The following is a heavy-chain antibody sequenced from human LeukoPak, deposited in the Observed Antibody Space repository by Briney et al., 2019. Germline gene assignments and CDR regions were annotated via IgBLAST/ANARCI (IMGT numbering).Heavy chain of an antibody. CDR3: ARDQGYKVYYYYMDV. Sequence: ASVKVSCKASGYTFTSYYMHWARQAPGQGLEWMGIINPSGGSTSYAQKFQGRVTMTRDMSTSTVYMELSSLRSEDTAVYYCARDQGYKVYYYYMDVWGKGTTVTVSS. CDR2: INPSGGST. V-gene: IGHV1-46*01. J-gene: IGHJ6*03. D-gene: IGHD5-18*01. CDR1: GYTFTSYY.